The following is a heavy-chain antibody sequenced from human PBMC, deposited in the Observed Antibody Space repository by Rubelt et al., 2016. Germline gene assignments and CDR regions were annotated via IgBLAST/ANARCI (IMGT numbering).Heavy chain of an antibody. D-gene: IGHD4-23*01. Sequence: QLQLQESGPGLVKSSETLSLTCTVSGGSIISGYYWGWIRQPPEKGLEWIGCIYYGGTTYYNPSLESRVTISVDTSKNQFSLKLSSVTAADTAVYYCARGNSAEYWGQGTLVTVSS. J-gene: IGHJ4*02. CDR1: GGSIISGYY. V-gene: IGHV4-39*07. CDR3: ARGNSAEY. CDR2: IYYGGTT.